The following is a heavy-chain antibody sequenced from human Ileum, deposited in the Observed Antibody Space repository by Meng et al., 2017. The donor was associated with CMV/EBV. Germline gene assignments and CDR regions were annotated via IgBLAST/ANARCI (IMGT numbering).Heavy chain of an antibody. CDR1: GFTFSSYA. D-gene: IGHD6-13*01. CDR3: ARSPRIAAAGTSWYFDL. V-gene: IGHV3-30*04. CDR2: ISYDGSNK. Sequence: GESLKISCAASGFTFSSYAMHWVRQAPGKGLEWVAVISYDGSNKYYVDSVKGRFTISRDNSKNTLYLQMNSLRAEDTAVYYCARSPRIAAAGTSWYFDLWGRGTLVTVSS. J-gene: IGHJ2*01.